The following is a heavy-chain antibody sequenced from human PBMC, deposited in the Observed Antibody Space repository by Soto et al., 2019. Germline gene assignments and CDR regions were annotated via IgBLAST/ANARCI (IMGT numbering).Heavy chain of an antibody. V-gene: IGHV4-59*01. CDR3: ARVGGQLVPTGYYYYYGMDV. CDR1: GGSISSYY. J-gene: IGHJ6*02. D-gene: IGHD6-6*01. CDR2: IYYSGST. Sequence: SETLSLTCTVSGGSISSYYWSWIRQPPGKGLEWIGYIYYSGSTNYNPSLKSRVTISVDTSKNQFSLKLSPVTAADTAVYYCARVGGQLVPTGYYYYYGMDVWGQGTTVTVSS.